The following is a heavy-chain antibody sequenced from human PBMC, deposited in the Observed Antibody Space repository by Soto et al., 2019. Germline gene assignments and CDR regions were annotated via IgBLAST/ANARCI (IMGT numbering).Heavy chain of an antibody. CDR3: ATDILTGSDYYGMDV. CDR1: GYTFTSYA. CDR2: INAGNGNT. Sequence: GASVKVSCKASGYTFTSYAMHWVLQAPGQRLEWMGWINAGNGNTKYPQKFQGRVTITRDTSASTAYMELSSLRSEDTAVYYCATDILTGSDYYGMDVWGQGTTVTVSS. D-gene: IGHD3-9*01. V-gene: IGHV1-3*01. J-gene: IGHJ6*02.